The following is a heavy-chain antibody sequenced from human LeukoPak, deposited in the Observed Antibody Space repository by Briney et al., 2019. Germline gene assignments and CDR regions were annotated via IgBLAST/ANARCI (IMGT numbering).Heavy chain of an antibody. CDR2: INPNSGGT. CDR3: ARDTYYDFWSGYSY. V-gene: IGHV1-2*02. D-gene: IGHD3-3*01. Sequence: ASVKVSCKASGYTFTGYYMHWVRQVPGQGLEWMGWINPNSGGTNHAQKFQGRVTMTRDTSISTAYMELSRLRSDDTAVYYCARDTYYDFWSGYSYWGQGTMVTVSS. CDR1: GYTFTGYY. J-gene: IGHJ3*01.